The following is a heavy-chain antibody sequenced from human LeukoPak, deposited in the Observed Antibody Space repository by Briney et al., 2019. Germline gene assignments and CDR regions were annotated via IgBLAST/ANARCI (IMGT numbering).Heavy chain of an antibody. D-gene: IGHD6-13*01. CDR2: INHSGSA. Sequence: SETLSLTCAVSGGSFSGYYWTWIRQPPGKGLEWVGEINHSGSANYNPSLKSRVTISVDTSKNQFSLKLSSVTAADTAVYYCARDRIALDPWGQGTLVTVSS. J-gene: IGHJ5*02. CDR3: ARDRIALDP. CDR1: GGSFSGYY. V-gene: IGHV4-34*01.